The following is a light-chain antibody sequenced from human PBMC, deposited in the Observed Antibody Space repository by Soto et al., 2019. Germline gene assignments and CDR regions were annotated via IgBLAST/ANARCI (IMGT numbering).Light chain of an antibody. J-gene: IGLJ1*01. CDR3: SSYTTSNTYV. CDR2: EVT. V-gene: IGLV2-18*02. Sequence: QSALTQPPSVSGSPGQSVTISCTGTSSDVGNYNSVSWYQQPPGTVPKLMIYEVTNRPSGVPDRFSGSKSGNTASLTISGLQPEDEPDYYCSSYTTSNTYVFGTGTKLTVL. CDR1: SSDVGNYNS.